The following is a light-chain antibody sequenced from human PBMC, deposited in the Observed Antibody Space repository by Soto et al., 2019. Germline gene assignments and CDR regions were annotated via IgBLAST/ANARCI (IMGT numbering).Light chain of an antibody. CDR3: QQYGDRPRR. Sequence: EVVLTQSPATLSVSPGDRATLSCRASQYIGSAVAWYHQRSGQAPRLLIFDASIRVPTTPARFSGSVSGTEFTLTISSLEYEDFAVYFCQQYGDRPRRFGQGTKADIK. J-gene: IGKJ1*01. CDR2: DAS. V-gene: IGKV3-15*01. CDR1: QYIGSA.